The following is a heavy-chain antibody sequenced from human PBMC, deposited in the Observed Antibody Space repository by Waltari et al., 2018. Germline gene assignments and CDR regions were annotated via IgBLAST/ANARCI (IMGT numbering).Heavy chain of an antibody. V-gene: IGHV1-46*01. CDR1: GYTFTSYY. Sequence: QVQLVQSGAEVKKPGASVKVSCKASGYTFTSYYMHWVRQAPGQGRERMGIINPRGGSPSYEQKFQGGVTMTRDTATSTVYMELSSLRSEDTAVYYCARDAIGGPRARGDSNWFDPWGQGTLVTVSS. J-gene: IGHJ5*02. D-gene: IGHD3-16*01. CDR2: INPRGGSP. CDR3: ARDAIGGPRARGDSNWFDP.